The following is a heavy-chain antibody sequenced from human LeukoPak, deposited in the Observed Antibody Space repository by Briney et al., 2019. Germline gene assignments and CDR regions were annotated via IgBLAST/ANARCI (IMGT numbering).Heavy chain of an antibody. Sequence: PGGSLTLSCAASGFPFSSYWMLWARQAPGRALVWVSRINPGGSNTKYADSVKGRFTISRDNAKNTLYLQMNSLRGEDTAVYYCARDRDYYDSSGSHYDAFDIWGQGTMVTVSP. V-gene: IGHV3-74*01. J-gene: IGHJ3*02. D-gene: IGHD3-22*01. CDR1: GFPFSSYW. CDR2: INPGGSNT. CDR3: ARDRDYYDSSGSHYDAFDI.